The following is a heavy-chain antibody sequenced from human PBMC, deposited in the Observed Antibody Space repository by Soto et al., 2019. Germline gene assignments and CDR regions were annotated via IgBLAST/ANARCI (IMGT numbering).Heavy chain of an antibody. CDR2: IIPIFGTA. J-gene: IGHJ1*01. V-gene: IGHV1-69*13. Sequence: ASVKVSCKASGGTFSSYAISWVRQAPGQGLEWMGGIIPIFGTANYAQKFQGRVTITADESTSTAYMELSSLRSEDTAVYYCERAAGGSSSAEYFQHWGQGTLVTVSS. CDR1: GGTFSSYA. CDR3: ERAAGGSSSAEYFQH. D-gene: IGHD1-26*01.